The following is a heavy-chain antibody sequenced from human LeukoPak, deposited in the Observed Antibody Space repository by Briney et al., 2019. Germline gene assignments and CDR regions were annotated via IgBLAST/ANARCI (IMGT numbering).Heavy chain of an antibody. Sequence: SETLSLTCTVSGGSISSYYWSWIRQPPGKGLEWIGYIYYSGSTNYNPSLKSRVTISVDTSKNQFSLKLSSVTAADTAVYYCAGVSPYYYDSSGYYPPGAFDIWGQGTMVTVSS. CDR2: IYYSGST. V-gene: IGHV4-59*01. J-gene: IGHJ3*02. D-gene: IGHD3-22*01. CDR3: AGVSPYYYDSSGYYPPGAFDI. CDR1: GGSISSYY.